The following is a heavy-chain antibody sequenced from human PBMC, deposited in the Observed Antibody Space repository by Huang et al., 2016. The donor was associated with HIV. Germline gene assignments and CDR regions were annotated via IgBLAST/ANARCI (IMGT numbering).Heavy chain of an antibody. Sequence: QLHLQQSGPGLVRPSETLSLICAVSGGSITISNHYWGWIRQTPGKGLEWIGNFYYSGDAYYPPSLKNRVSISIDTSKSQFSLRLSSVIATDTAVYYCASGEYGKNAYDIWGQGTVVTVSA. V-gene: IGHV4-39*01. J-gene: IGHJ3*02. CDR3: ASGEYGKNAYDI. CDR2: FYYSGDA. CDR1: GGSITISNHY. D-gene: IGHD2-2*01.